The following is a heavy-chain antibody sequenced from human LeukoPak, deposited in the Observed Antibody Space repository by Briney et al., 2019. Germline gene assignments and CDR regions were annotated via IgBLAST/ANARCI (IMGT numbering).Heavy chain of an antibody. D-gene: IGHD6-19*01. J-gene: IGHJ4*02. V-gene: IGHV3-21*01. CDR3: ARGGSSGSGSDY. Sequence: PGGSLRLSCAASGFTFSSYSMNWVRQAPGKGLEWVSSISSSSSYIYCADSVTGRSTISRDNAKNSLYLQMNSLRAEDTAVYYCARGGSSGSGSDYWGQGTLVTVSS. CDR1: GFTFSSYS. CDR2: ISSSSSYI.